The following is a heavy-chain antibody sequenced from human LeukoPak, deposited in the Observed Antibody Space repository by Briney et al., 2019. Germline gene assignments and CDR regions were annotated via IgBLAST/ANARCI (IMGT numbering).Heavy chain of an antibody. CDR2: INNGGNTV. D-gene: IGHD5-24*01. V-gene: IGHV3-48*03. CDR3: ARGERWLTIPGIDY. CDR1: GFTFTNYE. J-gene: IGHJ4*02. Sequence: GGSLRLSCAASGFTFTNYEVNWVRQAPGKGLEWVSYINNGGNTVYYADSVKGRFTISRDNAKNSLYLQMNSLRAEDTAVYYCARGERWLTIPGIDYWGQGSLVTVSS.